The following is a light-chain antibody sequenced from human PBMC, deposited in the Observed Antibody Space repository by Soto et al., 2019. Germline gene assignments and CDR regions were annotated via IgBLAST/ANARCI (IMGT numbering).Light chain of an antibody. V-gene: IGLV1-40*01. Sequence: QSVLTQPPSVSGAPGQRVTISCTGSSSNIGAGYDVHWYQQLPGTAPKLLIYGNSKRPSGVPDRFSGSKSGTSASLAITGLQAEDEADNYCQSYDSSLSGSGVFGGGTKVTFL. CDR2: GNS. CDR3: QSYDSSLSGSGV. CDR1: SSNIGAGYD. J-gene: IGLJ2*01.